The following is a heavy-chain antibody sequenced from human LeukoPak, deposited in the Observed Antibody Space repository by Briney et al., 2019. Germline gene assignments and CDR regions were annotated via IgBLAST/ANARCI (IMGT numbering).Heavy chain of an antibody. CDR3: ARCGEWELRHHFDY. D-gene: IGHD1-26*01. Sequence: SETLSLTCTVSGGSISSSSYYWGGIRQPPGKGLEWIGSIYYSGSTYYNPSLKSRVTISVDTSKNQFSLKLSSVTAADTAVYYCARCGEWELRHHFDYWGQGTLVTVSS. CDR1: GGSISSSSYY. J-gene: IGHJ4*02. V-gene: IGHV4-39*01. CDR2: IYYSGST.